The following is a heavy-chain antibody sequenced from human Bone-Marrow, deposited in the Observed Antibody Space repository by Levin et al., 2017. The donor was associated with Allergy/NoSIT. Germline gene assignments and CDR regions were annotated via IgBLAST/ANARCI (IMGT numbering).Heavy chain of an antibody. V-gene: IGHV3-33*01. CDR1: GSAFSSSA. CDR3: ARGYNNAPC. D-gene: IGHD3-10*01. J-gene: IGHJ4*02. Sequence: GGSLRLSCAATGSAFSSSAMHWVRQAPGKGLEWVAVIWFDGGDEYYADSVKGRFTISRDNSKNTLYLQMNSLRAEDTGVYYCARGYNNAPCWGRGTLVTVSS. CDR2: IWFDGGDE.